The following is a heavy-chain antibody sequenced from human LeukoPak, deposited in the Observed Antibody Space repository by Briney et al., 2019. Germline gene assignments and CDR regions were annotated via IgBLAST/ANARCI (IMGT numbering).Heavy chain of an antibody. V-gene: IGHV3-30*02. CDR3: ATLRSIAAAGQLDP. Sequence: GGSLRLSCAASGFTFSSYGMHWVRQAPGKGLEWAAFIRYDGSNKYYADSVKGRFTISRDNSKNTLYLQMNSLRAEDTAVYYCATLRSIAAAGQLDPWGQGTLVTVSS. D-gene: IGHD6-13*01. CDR1: GFTFSSYG. J-gene: IGHJ5*02. CDR2: IRYDGSNK.